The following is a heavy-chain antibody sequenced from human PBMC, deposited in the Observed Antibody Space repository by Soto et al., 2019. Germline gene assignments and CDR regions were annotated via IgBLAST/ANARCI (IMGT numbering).Heavy chain of an antibody. CDR3: ARGIGSSGSNWFDP. V-gene: IGHV3-30-3*01. D-gene: IGHD6-19*01. CDR1: GFTFSSYA. CDR2: ISYDGSNK. J-gene: IGHJ5*02. Sequence: QVQRVESGGGVVQPGRSLRLSCAASGFTFSSYAMHWVRQAPGKGLEWVAVISYDGSNKYYADSVKGRFTISRDNSKNTLYLQMNSRRAEDTAVYYCARGIGSSGSNWFDPWGQGTLVTVSS.